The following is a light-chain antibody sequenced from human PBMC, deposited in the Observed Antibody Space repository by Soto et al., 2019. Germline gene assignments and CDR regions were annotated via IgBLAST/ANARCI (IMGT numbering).Light chain of an antibody. CDR1: SSDVGGYDY. CDR3: SSFGGTIRV. Sequence: QPVLTQPASVSGSPGQSITISCTGTSSDVGGYDYVSWYQQYPGKAPKLMIYEVSNRPSGVSNRFSGSKSGNTASLTISGLQAEDEADYYCSSFGGTIRVFGGGTQLTVL. V-gene: IGLV2-14*01. CDR2: EVS. J-gene: IGLJ2*01.